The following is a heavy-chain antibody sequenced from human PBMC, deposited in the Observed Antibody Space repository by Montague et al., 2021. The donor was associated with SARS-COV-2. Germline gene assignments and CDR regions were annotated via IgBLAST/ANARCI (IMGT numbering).Heavy chain of an antibody. Sequence: SETLSLTCTVSGGSISSSSYYWGWIRQPPGKGLEWIGNIFYSGSTYYNTSLKSRVTISVDTSKNQFSLRLSSLTAADTAVYYCARLPYFYDSTHAFDIWGQGTMVTVFS. CDR2: IFYSGST. CDR1: GGSISSSSYY. D-gene: IGHD3-22*01. J-gene: IGHJ3*02. V-gene: IGHV4-39*01. CDR3: ARLPYFYDSTHAFDI.